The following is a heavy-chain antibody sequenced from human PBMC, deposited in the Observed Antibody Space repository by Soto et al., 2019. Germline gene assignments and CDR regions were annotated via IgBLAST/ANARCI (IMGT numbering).Heavy chain of an antibody. CDR1: GGSISSYY. D-gene: IGHD3-3*01. Sequence: SETLSLTCTVSGGSISSYYWSWIRQPPGKGLEWIGYIYYSGSTNYNPSLKSRVTISVDKSKNQFSLKLSSVTAADTAVYYCARVGYYDFWSGYPSDYYYGMDVWGQGTTVTVSS. J-gene: IGHJ6*02. CDR3: ARVGYYDFWSGYPSDYYYGMDV. CDR2: IYYSGST. V-gene: IGHV4-59*12.